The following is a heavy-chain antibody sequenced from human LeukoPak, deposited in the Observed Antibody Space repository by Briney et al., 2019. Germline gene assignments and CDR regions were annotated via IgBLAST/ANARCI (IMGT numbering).Heavy chain of an antibody. CDR2: MYYSGTS. V-gene: IGHV4-61*01. D-gene: IGHD3-16*01. CDR3: ARHYGP. J-gene: IGHJ5*02. CDR1: GASVSSGSYY. Sequence: SETLSLTCTVSGASVSSGSYYWSWIRQPPGKGLEWIGYMYYSGTSNYNPSLKSRVTISVDTSKNQFSLKLNSVTAADTAVYYCARHYGPWGQGTLVTVSS.